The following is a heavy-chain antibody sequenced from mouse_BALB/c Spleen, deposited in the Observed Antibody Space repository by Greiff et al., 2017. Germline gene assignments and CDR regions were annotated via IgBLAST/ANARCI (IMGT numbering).Heavy chain of an antibody. CDR2: INPYNDGT. CDR3: ARGEVQDAMDY. Sequence: VQLQQSGPELVKPGASVTMSCTASGYTFTSYVMHWVKQKPGQGLEWIGYINPYNDGTKYNEKFKGKATLTSDKSSSTAYMELSSLTSEDSAVYYCARGEVQDAMDYWGQGTSVTVSS. V-gene: IGHV1-14*01. D-gene: IGHD2-14*01. J-gene: IGHJ4*01. CDR1: GYTFTSYV.